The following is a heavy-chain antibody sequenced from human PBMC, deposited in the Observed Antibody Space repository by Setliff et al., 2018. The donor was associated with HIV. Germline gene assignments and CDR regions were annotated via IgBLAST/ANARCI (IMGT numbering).Heavy chain of an antibody. CDR1: GYTLTSYD. CDR2: MNPNSGDT. CDR3: ARGRSLGRGSGCPEYYYMDV. Sequence: ASVKVSCKASGYTLTSYDINWVRQATGQGLEWMGWMNPNSGDTGYAQKLQDRVTMTRNTSISTAYMELSSLRFEDTAVYYCARGRSLGRGSGCPEYYYMDVWGKGTTVTVSS. J-gene: IGHJ6*03. D-gene: IGHD3-10*01. V-gene: IGHV1-8*02.